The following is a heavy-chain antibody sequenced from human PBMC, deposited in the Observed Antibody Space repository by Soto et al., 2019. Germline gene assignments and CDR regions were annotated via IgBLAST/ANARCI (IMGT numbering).Heavy chain of an antibody. D-gene: IGHD5-18*01. CDR2: IYYSGST. CDR1: GGSISSSSYY. J-gene: IGHJ5*02. Sequence: SETLSLTCTVSGGSISSSSYYWGWIRQPPGKGLEWIGSIYYSGSTYYNPSLKSRVTISVDTSKNQFSLKLSSVTAADTAVYYCARQWTWIQLSPNWFDPWGQGTLVTVSS. V-gene: IGHV4-39*01. CDR3: ARQWTWIQLSPNWFDP.